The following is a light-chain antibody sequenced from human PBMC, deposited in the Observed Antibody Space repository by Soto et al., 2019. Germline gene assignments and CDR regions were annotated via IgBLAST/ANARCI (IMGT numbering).Light chain of an antibody. CDR3: QQSYSSPFT. CDR1: QSISSY. J-gene: IGKJ3*01. Sequence: DIQMTHSPSSLSASVGDRVTIICRASQSISSYLNWYQQKPGKAPNLLIYAASSLQSGVPSKFSGSGSGTDFTLTISSLQPEDFATYYCQQSYSSPFTFGPGTKVDIK. V-gene: IGKV1-39*01. CDR2: AAS.